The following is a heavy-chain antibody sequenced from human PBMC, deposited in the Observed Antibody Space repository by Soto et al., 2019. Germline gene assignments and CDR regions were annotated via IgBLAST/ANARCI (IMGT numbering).Heavy chain of an antibody. CDR2: IIPIFGTA. CDR3: ARVYYGSGSHHWYYGMDV. Sequence: ASVKVSCKASGGTFSSYAISCVRQAPGQGLEWMGGIIPIFGTANYAQKFQGRVTITADKSTSTAYMELSSLRSEDTAVYYCARVYYGSGSHHWYYGMDVWGQGTTVTV. J-gene: IGHJ6*02. D-gene: IGHD3-10*01. V-gene: IGHV1-69*06. CDR1: GGTFSSYA.